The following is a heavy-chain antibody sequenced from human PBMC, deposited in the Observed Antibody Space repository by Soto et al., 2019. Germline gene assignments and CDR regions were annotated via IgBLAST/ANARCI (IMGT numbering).Heavy chain of an antibody. CDR3: ARLRLVVVPAATHGMDV. D-gene: IGHD2-2*01. Sequence: PGESLKISCKGSGYGFTSYWISWVRQMPGKGLEWMGRIDPSDSYTNYSPSFQGHVTISADKSISTAYLQWSGLKASDTAMYYCARLRLVVVPAATHGMDVWGQGTTVTVSS. CDR1: GYGFTSYW. CDR2: IDPSDSYT. V-gene: IGHV5-10-1*01. J-gene: IGHJ6*02.